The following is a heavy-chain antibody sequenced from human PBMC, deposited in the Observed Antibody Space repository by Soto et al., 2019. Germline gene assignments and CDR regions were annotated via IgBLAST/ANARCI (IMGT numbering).Heavy chain of an antibody. V-gene: IGHV3-23*01. CDR3: AKDDGRWWELGYFDY. D-gene: IGHD2-15*01. Sequence: EVQLLESGGGLVQPGGSLRLSCAASRFTFSSYAMSWVRQAPGKGLEWVSGISGSGGSIYYADSVKGRFTISRDNSKNTLYLQMNSLRAEDTAVYYCAKDDGRWWELGYFDYWGQGTLGTVSS. CDR1: RFTFSSYA. J-gene: IGHJ4*02. CDR2: ISGSGGSI.